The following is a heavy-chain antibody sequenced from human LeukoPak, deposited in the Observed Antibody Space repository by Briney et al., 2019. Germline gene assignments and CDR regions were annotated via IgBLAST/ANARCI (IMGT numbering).Heavy chain of an antibody. CDR2: FDPEDGET. CDR1: RYTLTELS. Sequence: ASVKVSCKVSRYTLTELSMHWVRQAPGKGLEWMGGFDPEDGETIYAQKFQGRVTMTEDTSTDTAYMELSSLRSEDTAVYYCAAYYDSSGYYSYYYYYMDVWGKGTTVTVS. CDR3: AAYYDSSGYYSYYYYYMDV. J-gene: IGHJ6*03. D-gene: IGHD3-22*01. V-gene: IGHV1-24*01.